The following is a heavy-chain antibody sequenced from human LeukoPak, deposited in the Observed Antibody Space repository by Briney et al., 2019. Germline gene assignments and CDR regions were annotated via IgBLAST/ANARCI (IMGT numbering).Heavy chain of an antibody. CDR3: ARSSKGFDVFDI. V-gene: IGHV3-21*01. CDR2: ISSSSSYI. Sequence: GGSLRLSCAASGFAFSSYSMNWVRQAPGKGLEWVSSISSSSSYIYYADSVKGRFTISRDNAKNSLYLQMNSLRAEDTAVYYRARSSKGFDVFDIWGQGTMVTVSS. CDR1: GFAFSSYS. J-gene: IGHJ3*02.